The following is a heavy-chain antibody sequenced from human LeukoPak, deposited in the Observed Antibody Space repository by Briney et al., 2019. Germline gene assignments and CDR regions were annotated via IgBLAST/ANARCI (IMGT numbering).Heavy chain of an antibody. J-gene: IGHJ4*02. V-gene: IGHV1-8*01. CDR3: ARFQGSTTVVDY. CDR2: MNPNSGNT. D-gene: IGHD4-17*01. CDR1: GYTFTSYD. Sequence: WASVKVSCKASGYTFTSYDINWVRQATGQGLEWMGWMNPNSGNTGYAQKFQGRVTMTRNTSISTAYMELSSLRSEDTAVYYCARFQGSTTVVDYWGQGTLVTVSS.